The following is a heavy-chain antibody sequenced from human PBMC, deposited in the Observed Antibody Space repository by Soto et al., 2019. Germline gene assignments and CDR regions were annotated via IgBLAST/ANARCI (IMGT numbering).Heavy chain of an antibody. CDR3: AKDGIDY. CDR1: GFTFSSYD. V-gene: IGHV3-30*18. Sequence: QVQLVESGGGVVQPGRSLRLSCAASGFTFSSYDMHWVRQAPGKGLEWVAVISYDGSNKYYADSVKGRFTISRDNSKNTLYLQMNSLRAEDTAVYYCAKDGIDYWGQGTLVTVSS. J-gene: IGHJ4*02. CDR2: ISYDGSNK. D-gene: IGHD1-1*01.